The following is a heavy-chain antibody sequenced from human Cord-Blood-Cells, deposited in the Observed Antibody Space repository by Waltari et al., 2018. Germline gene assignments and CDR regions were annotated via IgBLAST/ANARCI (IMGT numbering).Heavy chain of an antibody. CDR3: ARHVGIAAAGFDY. CDR1: GGSISSSH. V-gene: IGHV4-59*08. D-gene: IGHD6-13*01. Sequence: QVQLQESGPGLVKPSETLSLTCTVSGGSISSSHWSWIRQPPGKGLEWIGYIYYSGSTNYNPSLKSRVTISVDTSKNQFSLKLSSVTAADTAVYYCARHVGIAAAGFDYWGQGTLVTVSS. J-gene: IGHJ4*02. CDR2: IYYSGST.